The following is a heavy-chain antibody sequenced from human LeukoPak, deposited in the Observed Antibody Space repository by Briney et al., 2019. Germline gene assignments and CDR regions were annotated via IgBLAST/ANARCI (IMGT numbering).Heavy chain of an antibody. J-gene: IGHJ4*02. D-gene: IGHD3-10*01. CDR2: INPNSGGT. V-gene: IGHV1-2*02. CDR1: GYTFTSYG. CDR3: ARYYYALD. Sequence: GASVKVSCKASGYTFTSYGISWVRQAPGQGLEWMGWINPNSGGTNYAQKFQGRVTMTRDTSISTAYMELSRLRSDDTAVYYCARYYYALDWGQGTLVTVSS.